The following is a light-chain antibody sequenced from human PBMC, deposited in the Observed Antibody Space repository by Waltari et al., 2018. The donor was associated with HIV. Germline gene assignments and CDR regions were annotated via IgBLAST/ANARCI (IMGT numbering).Light chain of an antibody. CDR3: QAWDSSSGGV. J-gene: IGLJ3*02. CDR2: QDG. Sequence: SYDLTQPPSVSVSPGQPASIACSGDRLESRYVCWYQQKPGQSPVLVIFQDGKRPSGIPERFSGSNSGNTATLTISGTQAMDEADYYCQAWDSSSGGVFGGGTRLTVL. V-gene: IGLV3-1*01. CDR1: RLESRY.